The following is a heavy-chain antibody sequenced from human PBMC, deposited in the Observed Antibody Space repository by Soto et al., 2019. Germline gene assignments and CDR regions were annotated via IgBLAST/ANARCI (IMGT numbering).Heavy chain of an antibody. J-gene: IGHJ4*02. CDR1: GFTFNTYG. V-gene: IGHV3-30*18. D-gene: IGHD1-7*01. CDR3: ANLNYPLSD. CDR2: ISNDGSNK. Sequence: QVQLVESGGGVVQPGKSLRLSCAASGFTFNTYGMHWVRQAPGKWPEWVAVISNDGSNKYYADSVKGRFTISRDNSKNTMYLQMNSLGSEDTAVYYCANLNYPLSDWGQGTLVNVSS.